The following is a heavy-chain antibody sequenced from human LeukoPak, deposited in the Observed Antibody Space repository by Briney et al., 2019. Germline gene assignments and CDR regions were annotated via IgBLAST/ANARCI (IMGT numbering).Heavy chain of an antibody. J-gene: IGHJ4*02. CDR3: ARDVPGVTPSSE. V-gene: IGHV1-69*13. CDR2: IIPIFGTA. D-gene: IGHD2-21*02. CDR1: GGTFSSYA. Sequence: ASVKVSCKASGGTFSSYAISWVRQAPGQGLEWMGGIIPIFGTANYAQKFQGRVTITADESTSTAYMELSSLRSEDTAVYYCARDVPGVTPSSEWGQGTLVTVSS.